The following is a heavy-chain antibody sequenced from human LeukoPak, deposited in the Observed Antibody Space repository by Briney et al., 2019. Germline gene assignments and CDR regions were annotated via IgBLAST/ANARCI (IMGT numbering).Heavy chain of an antibody. CDR2: ISSSSSYI. CDR3: ARDQGSGYSYGLLY. V-gene: IGHV3-21*01. D-gene: IGHD5-18*01. CDR1: GFTVSSNY. Sequence: GGSLRLSCAASGFTVSSNYMNWVRQAPGKGLEWVSSISSSSSYIYYADSVKGRFTISRDNAKNSLYLQMNSLRAEDTAVYYCARDQGSGYSYGLLYWGQGTLVTVSS. J-gene: IGHJ4*02.